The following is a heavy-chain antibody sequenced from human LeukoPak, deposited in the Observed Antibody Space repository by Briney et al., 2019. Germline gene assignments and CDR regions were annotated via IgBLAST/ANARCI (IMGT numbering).Heavy chain of an antibody. Sequence: SETLSLTCTVSGGSISSYYWSWIRQPPGKGLEWIGYIYTSGSTNYNPSLKSRVTISVDTSKNQFSLKLSSVTAADTAVYYCVRLDIDYGDYGSDYYYYYMDVWGKGTTVTVSS. D-gene: IGHD4-17*01. CDR1: GGSISSYY. J-gene: IGHJ6*03. CDR3: VRLDIDYGDYGSDYYYYYMDV. CDR2: IYTSGST. V-gene: IGHV4-4*09.